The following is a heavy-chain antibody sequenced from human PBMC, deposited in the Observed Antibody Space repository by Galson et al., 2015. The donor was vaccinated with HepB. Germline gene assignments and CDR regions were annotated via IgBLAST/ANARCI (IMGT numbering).Heavy chain of an antibody. J-gene: IGHJ4*02. CDR2: KSYDGSYK. Sequence: SLRLSCAASGFTFSNYAMYWVRQAPDKGLEWVAGKSYDGSYKSYADAVTGRFTITRYNSKNALYLQLRSLIPEDTAVSYCARGLGGSATSGVNYWGQGTPVTVSS. CDR1: GFTFSNYA. D-gene: IGHD4-23*01. CDR3: ARGLGGSATSGVNY. V-gene: IGHV3-30-3*01.